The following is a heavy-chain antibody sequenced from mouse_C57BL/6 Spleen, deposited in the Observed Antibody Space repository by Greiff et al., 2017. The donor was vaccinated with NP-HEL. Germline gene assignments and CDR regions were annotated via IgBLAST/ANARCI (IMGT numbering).Heavy chain of an antibody. J-gene: IGHJ4*01. CDR3: ARDLAGTDYYAMDY. CDR1: GYAFTNYL. D-gene: IGHD4-1*01. Sequence: QVQLQQSGAELVRPGTSVKVSCKASGYAFTNYLIEWVKQRPGQGLEWIGVINPGSGGTNYNEKFKGKATLTADKSSSTAYMQLSSLTSEDSAVYFCARDLAGTDYYAMDYWGQGTSVTVSS. CDR2: INPGSGGT. V-gene: IGHV1-54*01.